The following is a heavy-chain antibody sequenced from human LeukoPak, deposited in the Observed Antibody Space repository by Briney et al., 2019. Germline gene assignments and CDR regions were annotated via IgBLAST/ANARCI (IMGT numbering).Heavy chain of an antibody. CDR2: ISGSGGST. CDR1: GFTFSSYA. V-gene: IGHV3-23*01. J-gene: IGHJ4*02. CDR3: AKAIVGATRGGYFDY. D-gene: IGHD1-26*01. Sequence: GGSLRLSCAASGFTFSSYAMSWVRQAPGKGLEWVSAISGSGGSTYYADSVKGRFTISRDNSKNTLYLQMSSLRAEDTAVYYCAKAIVGATRGGYFDYWGQGTLVTVSS.